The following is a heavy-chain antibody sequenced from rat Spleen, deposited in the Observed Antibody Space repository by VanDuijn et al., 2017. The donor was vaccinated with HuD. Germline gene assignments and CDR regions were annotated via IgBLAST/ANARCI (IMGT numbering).Heavy chain of an antibody. Sequence: EVQLQESGPGLVKPSQSLSLTCSVTGYSITSSYRWNWIRKFPGNKLEWMGYINSAGSTNYNPSPKSRISITRDTSKNQFFLQVNSVTTEDTATYYCARGEGYVMDAWGQGASVTVSS. CDR1: GYSITSSYR. D-gene: IGHD1-11*01. J-gene: IGHJ4*01. CDR2: INSAGST. V-gene: IGHV3-3*01. CDR3: ARGEGYVMDA.